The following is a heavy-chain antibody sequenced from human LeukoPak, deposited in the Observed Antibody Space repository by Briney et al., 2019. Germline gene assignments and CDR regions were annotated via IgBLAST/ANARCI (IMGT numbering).Heavy chain of an antibody. Sequence: PGGSLRLSCAASGFTFSSHGMHWVRQAPGKGLEWVAVIWYDGSNKYYADSVKGRFTISRDNSKNTLYLQMNSLRAEDTAVYYCARDRSSSSHVGGYNWFDPWGQGTLVTVSS. J-gene: IGHJ5*02. D-gene: IGHD6-13*01. CDR1: GFTFSSHG. CDR2: IWYDGSNK. V-gene: IGHV3-33*01. CDR3: ARDRSSSSHVGGYNWFDP.